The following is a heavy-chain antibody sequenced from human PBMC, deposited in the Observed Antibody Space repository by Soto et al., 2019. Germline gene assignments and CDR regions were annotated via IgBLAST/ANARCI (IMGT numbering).Heavy chain of an antibody. CDR2: ISSNGDST. Sequence: PGGSLRLSXSASGFTFSSYAMHWVRQAPGKGLEYVSAISSNGDSTYYADSVKGRFTISRDNSKNTLYLQMSSLRAEDTAVYYCVKDLVDTAMVRPFLNYWGQGTLVTVSS. CDR3: VKDLVDTAMVRPFLNY. D-gene: IGHD5-18*01. CDR1: GFTFSSYA. J-gene: IGHJ4*02. V-gene: IGHV3-64D*06.